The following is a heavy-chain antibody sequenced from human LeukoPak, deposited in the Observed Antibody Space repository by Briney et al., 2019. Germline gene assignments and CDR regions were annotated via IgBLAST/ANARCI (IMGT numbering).Heavy chain of an antibody. CDR3: ARGIVVQPSANWFDP. V-gene: IGHV1-3*01. D-gene: IGHD2-2*01. CDR2: INADDGNT. J-gene: IGHJ5*02. Sequence: ASVTVSFTTSGYTFTTYAIHWVRQAPGQRLEWMGLINADDGNTRYSQRFQGRVTITRDTSANTAYMELSSLRFEDTAAYYCARGIVVQPSANWFDPWGQGTPVTVSS. CDR1: GYTFTTYA.